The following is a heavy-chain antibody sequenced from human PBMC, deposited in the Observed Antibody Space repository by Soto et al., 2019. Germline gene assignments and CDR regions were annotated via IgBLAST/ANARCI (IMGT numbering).Heavy chain of an antibody. CDR3: AREGMSVVTATQPCWYFDL. D-gene: IGHD2-21*02. J-gene: IGHJ2*01. Sequence: QVQLVESGGGVVQPGRSLRLSCAASGFTFSSYGMHWVRQAPGKGLEWVAVIWYDGSNKYYADSVKGRFTISRDNSKTTLCLQMNSLRAEDTAVYYCAREGMSVVTATQPCWYFDLWGRGTLVTVSS. CDR1: GFTFSSYG. V-gene: IGHV3-33*01. CDR2: IWYDGSNK.